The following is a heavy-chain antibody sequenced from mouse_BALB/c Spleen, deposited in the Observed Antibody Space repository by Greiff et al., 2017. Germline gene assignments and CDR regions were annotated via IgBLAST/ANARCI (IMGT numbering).Heavy chain of an antibody. D-gene: IGHD1-1*01. CDR3: TRDYGSSYFAWFAY. J-gene: IGHJ3*01. Sequence: QVQLQQSGAELVKPGASVKLSCKASGYTFTSYYMYWVKQRPGQGLEWIGEINPSNGGTNFNEKFKSKATLTVDKSSSTAYMQLSSLTSEDFAVYYCTRDYGSSYFAWFAYWGQGTLVTVSA. V-gene: IGHV1S81*02. CDR1: GYTFTSYY. CDR2: INPSNGGT.